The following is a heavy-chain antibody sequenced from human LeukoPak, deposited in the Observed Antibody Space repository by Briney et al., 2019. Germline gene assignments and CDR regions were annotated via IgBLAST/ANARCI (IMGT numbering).Heavy chain of an antibody. J-gene: IGHJ4*02. D-gene: IGHD5-18*01. CDR1: GFTFSSYW. CDR3: ARDYRYGPDY. CDR2: INSDGSST. V-gene: IGHV3-74*01. Sequence: PGRSLRLSCAASGFTFSSYWMHWVRQAPGKGLVWVSHINSDGSSTSYADSVKGRFTISRDNAKNTLYLQMNSLRAEDTAVYYCARDYRYGPDYWGQGTPVTVSS.